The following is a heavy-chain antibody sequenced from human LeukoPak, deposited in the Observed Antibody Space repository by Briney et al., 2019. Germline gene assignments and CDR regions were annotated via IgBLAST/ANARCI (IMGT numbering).Heavy chain of an antibody. Sequence: GGSLRLSCAASGFTFSSYSMNWVRQAPGKWLEWVSSISSSSSYIYYADSVKGRFTISRDNAKNSLYLQMNSLRAEDTAVYYCARDAPDCSSTSCYEDYGMDVWGQGTTVIVSS. D-gene: IGHD2-2*01. V-gene: IGHV3-21*01. CDR1: GFTFSSYS. CDR3: ARDAPDCSSTSCYEDYGMDV. J-gene: IGHJ6*02. CDR2: ISSSSSYI.